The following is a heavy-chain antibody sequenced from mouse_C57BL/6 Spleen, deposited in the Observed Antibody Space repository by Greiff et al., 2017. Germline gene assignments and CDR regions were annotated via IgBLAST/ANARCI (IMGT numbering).Heavy chain of an antibody. Sequence: VKLQQSGPELVKPGASVKIPCKASGYTFTDYNMDWVKQSHGKYLEWIGDINPNNGGTNYNQKFKGKATLTVYKSSSTAYMDLRSLTSEDTAVYCWAIRGLDEYDGAGLAYWGQGTLVTVSA. CDR2: INPNNGGT. CDR3: AIRGLDEYDGAGLAY. D-gene: IGHD2-4*01. CDR1: GYTFTDYN. V-gene: IGHV1-18*01. J-gene: IGHJ3*01.